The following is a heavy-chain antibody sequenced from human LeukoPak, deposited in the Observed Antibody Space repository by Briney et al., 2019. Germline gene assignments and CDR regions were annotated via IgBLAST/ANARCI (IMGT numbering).Heavy chain of an antibody. CDR1: GFTFSNYW. Sequence: GGSLRLSCAASGFTFSNYWMSWVRQAPGKGLEWVANIKQDGSEKYYVDSVKGRFTISRDNAKNSLYLQMNSLRAEDTAVYYSARLAHHKGSYYYFDYWGQGTLVTVSS. CDR2: IKQDGSEK. CDR3: ARLAHHKGSYYYFDY. J-gene: IGHJ4*02. V-gene: IGHV3-7*01. D-gene: IGHD3-10*01.